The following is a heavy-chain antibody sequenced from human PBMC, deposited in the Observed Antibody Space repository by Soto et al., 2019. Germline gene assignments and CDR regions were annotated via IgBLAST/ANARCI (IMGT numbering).Heavy chain of an antibody. J-gene: IGHJ4*02. D-gene: IGHD6-19*01. CDR3: AIDLAVALTDY. V-gene: IGHV1-18*01. Sequence: QVQLVQSGAEVKKPGASVKVSCKASDYTFTSYGISWVRQSPGQGLEWMGWISAYNGNTKYAQKFQGRVTMTTDTATSTAYMELRRLISDDTAVYYCAIDLAVALTDYWGQGTLVTVSA. CDR2: ISAYNGNT. CDR1: DYTFTSYG.